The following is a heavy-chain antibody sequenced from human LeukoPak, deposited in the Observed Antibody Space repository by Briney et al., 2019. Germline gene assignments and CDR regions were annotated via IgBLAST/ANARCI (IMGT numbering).Heavy chain of an antibody. CDR1: GSTFSSYA. CDR3: ARERASSGYFDY. J-gene: IGHJ4*02. CDR2: ISGSGGST. Sequence: PGGSLRLSCAASGSTFSSYAMSWVRQAPGKGLEWVSAISGSGGSTYYADSVKGRFTISRDNAKNSLYLQMNSLRAEDTAVYYCARERASSGYFDYWGQGTLVTVSS. V-gene: IGHV3-23*01. D-gene: IGHD3-22*01.